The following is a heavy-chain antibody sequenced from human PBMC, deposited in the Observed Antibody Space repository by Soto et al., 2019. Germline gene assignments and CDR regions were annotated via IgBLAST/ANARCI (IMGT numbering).Heavy chain of an antibody. CDR3: ARKYHMDS. D-gene: IGHD2-2*01. CDR2: ISSEGIST. Sequence: EVQLVESGGGLVQPGGPLRLSCAGSGFTFSDAWMHWLRQAPGKGLVWVSRISSEGISTIYADSVKGRFTISRYNAKSTLYLQMNSLRAEDTAVYYCARKYHMDSWGQGTTVTVSS. J-gene: IGHJ6*02. CDR1: GFTFSDAW. V-gene: IGHV3-74*01.